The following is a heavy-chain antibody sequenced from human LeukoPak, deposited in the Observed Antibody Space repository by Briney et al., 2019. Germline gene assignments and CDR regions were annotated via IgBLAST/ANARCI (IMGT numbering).Heavy chain of an antibody. Sequence: GGSLRLSCAASGFTFSSNAMNWVRQAPGKALEWVSRISGSGRNTYYADSVKGRFTISRDNSKNTLYLQMNSLRVEDTAVYYCAKASCGGECYYAMDVWGQGTTVTVSS. CDR3: AKASCGGECYYAMDV. CDR1: GFTFSSNA. D-gene: IGHD2-21*01. J-gene: IGHJ6*02. CDR2: ISGSGRNT. V-gene: IGHV3-23*01.